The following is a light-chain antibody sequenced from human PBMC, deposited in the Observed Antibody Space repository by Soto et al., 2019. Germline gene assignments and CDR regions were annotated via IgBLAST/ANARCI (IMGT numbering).Light chain of an antibody. J-gene: IGLJ2*01. CDR2: KDS. CDR3: QSADSSGTYPDVV. V-gene: IGLV3-25*03. Sequence: SYELTQPPSVSVSPGQRARITCSGDALPKQYAYWYQQKPGQAPVLVIYKDSERPSGIPERFSGSSSGTTVTLTISGGQAEDEADYYCQSADSSGTYPDVVFGGGTKVTVL. CDR1: ALPKQY.